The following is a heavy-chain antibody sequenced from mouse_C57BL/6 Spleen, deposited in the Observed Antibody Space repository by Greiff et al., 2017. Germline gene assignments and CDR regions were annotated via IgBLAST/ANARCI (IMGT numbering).Heavy chain of an antibody. CDR2: IDPSDSET. V-gene: IGHV1-52*01. D-gene: IGHD1-1*01. Sequence: QVQLQQPGAELVRPGSSVQLSCKASGYTFTSYWMHWVKQRPIQGLEWIGNIDPSDSETHYNQKFKDKATLTVDKSSSTAYMQLSSLTSEDSAVYYCARWGGSSWFAYWGQGTLVTVSA. CDR3: ARWGGSSWFAY. J-gene: IGHJ3*01. CDR1: GYTFTSYW.